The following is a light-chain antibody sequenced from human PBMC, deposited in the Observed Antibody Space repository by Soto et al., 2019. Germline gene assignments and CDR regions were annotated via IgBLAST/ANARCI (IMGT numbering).Light chain of an antibody. CDR2: GAF. V-gene: IGKV3-20*01. CDR1: QTVSRNN. Sequence: EIVFTQSPGTLSLSPGERATLSCRASQTVSRNNLVWYQQRPGQPPRLFIYGAFSRETGIQDRFSGSGSGTEFSLTISRLEPEDFAVYYCQQHGDATITFGQGTRLEIK. J-gene: IGKJ5*01. CDR3: QQHGDATIT.